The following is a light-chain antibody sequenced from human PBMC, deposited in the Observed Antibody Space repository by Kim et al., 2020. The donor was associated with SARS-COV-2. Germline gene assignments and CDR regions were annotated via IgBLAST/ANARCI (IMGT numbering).Light chain of an antibody. CDR1: SLRSNY. V-gene: IGLV3-19*01. Sequence: ALGQTVRITCEGNSLRSNYASWYQQKPGQAPVLVIYGKNNRPSGIPDRFSGSSSGNTASLTITGAQAEDEADYYCNSRDSSGNHVVFGGGTKLTVL. CDR3: NSRDSSGNHVV. CDR2: GKN. J-gene: IGLJ2*01.